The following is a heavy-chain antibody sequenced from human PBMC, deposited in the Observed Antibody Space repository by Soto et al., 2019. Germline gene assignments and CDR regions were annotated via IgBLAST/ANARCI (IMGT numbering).Heavy chain of an antibody. V-gene: IGHV4-31*03. J-gene: IGHJ4*01. CDR1: GGSISSGGYY. D-gene: IGHD6-13*01. CDR2: IYYSGST. CDR3: ARFMSSSWPHTIDY. Sequence: SETLSLTCTVSGGSISSGGYYWSWIRQHPGKGLEWIGYIYYSGSTYYNPSLKSRVTISVDTSKNQFSLKLSSVTAADTAVYYCARFMSSSWPHTIDYWGHGTLVTVSS.